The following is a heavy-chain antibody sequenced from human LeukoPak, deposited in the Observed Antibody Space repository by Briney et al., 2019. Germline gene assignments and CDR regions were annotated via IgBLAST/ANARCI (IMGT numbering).Heavy chain of an antibody. Sequence: GGSLRLSCAASGFTFSSYSMNWVRQAPGKGLEWVSSISSDSTYINYADSAKGRFTISRDNAKNSLYLQMNCLRDEDTAVYYCARDYYGDYYFDFWGQGTLVTVSS. CDR1: GFTFSSYS. CDR2: ISSDSTYI. V-gene: IGHV3-21*01. J-gene: IGHJ4*02. CDR3: ARDYYGDYYFDF. D-gene: IGHD4-17*01.